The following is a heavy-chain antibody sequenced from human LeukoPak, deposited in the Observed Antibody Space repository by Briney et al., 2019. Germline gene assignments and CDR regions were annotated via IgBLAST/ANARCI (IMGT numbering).Heavy chain of an antibody. J-gene: IGHJ4*02. CDR1: GFTFSLYA. V-gene: IGHV3-11*05. CDR3: VRARFTTFVYY. CDR2: INHLGSQT. Sequence: GGSLRLSCAASGFTFSLYAMSWVRQAPGKGLEWVSYINHLGSQTDYADSVKGRFTISRDNAKNSLSLQMNNLSVDDTAVYYCVRARFTTFVYYWGQGTLVTVSS. D-gene: IGHD1-1*01.